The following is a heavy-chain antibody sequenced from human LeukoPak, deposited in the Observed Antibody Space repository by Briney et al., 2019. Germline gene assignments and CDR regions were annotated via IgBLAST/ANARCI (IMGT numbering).Heavy chain of an antibody. CDR1: GYTFTGYY. J-gene: IGHJ4*02. CDR3: ARVPPKAAGDSSTNFDY. V-gene: IGHV1-2*02. Sequence: GASVKVSCKASGYTFTGYYMHWVRQAPGQGLEWMGWINPNSGGTNYAQKFQGRVTMTRGTSISTAYMELSRLRSDDTAVYYCARVPPKAAGDSSTNFDYWGQGTLVTVSS. D-gene: IGHD2-2*01. CDR2: INPNSGGT.